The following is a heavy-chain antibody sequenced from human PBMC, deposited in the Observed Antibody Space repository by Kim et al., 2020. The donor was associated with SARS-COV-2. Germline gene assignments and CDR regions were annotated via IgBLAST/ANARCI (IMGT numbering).Heavy chain of an antibody. Sequence: GGSLRLSCAASGFTFSDYYMSWIRQAPGKGLEWVSYISSSSSYTNYADSVKGRFTISRDNAKNSLYLQMNSLRAEDTAVYYCARDLGQWLDHFQDNWFDPWGQGTLVTVSS. CDR2: ISSSSSYT. V-gene: IGHV3-11*05. J-gene: IGHJ5*02. CDR1: GFTFSDYY. D-gene: IGHD6-19*01. CDR3: ARDLGQWLDHFQDNWFDP.